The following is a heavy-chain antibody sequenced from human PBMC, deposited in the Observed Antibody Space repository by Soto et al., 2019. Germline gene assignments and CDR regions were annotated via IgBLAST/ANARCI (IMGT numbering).Heavy chain of an antibody. Sequence: QVQLVQSGVELKKPGASVKVSCKASGYTFTSYGITWVRQAPGQGLEWMGWISAYDGNTNYAQKFQGRVTMTTDTSTSTAYMELRSLRSDDTAVYYCAREWYYYDTRGSFTNWFDPWGQGTLVTVSS. V-gene: IGHV1-18*01. J-gene: IGHJ5*02. CDR2: ISAYDGNT. D-gene: IGHD3-22*01. CDR3: AREWYYYDTRGSFTNWFDP. CDR1: GYTFTSYG.